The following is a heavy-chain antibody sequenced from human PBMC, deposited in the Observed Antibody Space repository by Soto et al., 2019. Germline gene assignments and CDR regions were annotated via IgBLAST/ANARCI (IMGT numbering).Heavy chain of an antibody. CDR3: HGYGY. D-gene: IGHD5-12*01. Sequence: EVQVVESGGGLIQPGGSLRLSCEVSGLSVTANYMSWVRQAPGKGLEWVSVIYSGGSTYYIDYVKGRFSISRDISKNTLYLQMNSLRAEDTAVYYCHGYGYWGQGTLVTVSS. CDR1: GLSVTANY. J-gene: IGHJ4*02. V-gene: IGHV3-53*01. CDR2: IYSGGST.